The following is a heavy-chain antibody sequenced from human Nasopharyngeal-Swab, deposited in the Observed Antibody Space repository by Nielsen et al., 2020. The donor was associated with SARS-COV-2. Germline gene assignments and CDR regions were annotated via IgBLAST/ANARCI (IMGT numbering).Heavy chain of an antibody. CDR2: ISYDGSNK. J-gene: IGHJ4*02. CDR3: ARGSGSYKESLFDY. Sequence: GGSLRLSCAASGFTFSSYAMHWVRQAPGKGLEWVAVISYDGSNKYYADSVKGRFTISRDNSKNTLYLQMNSLRAEDTAVYYCARGSGSYKESLFDYWGQGTLVTVSS. V-gene: IGHV3-30*04. CDR1: GFTFSSYA. D-gene: IGHD1-26*01.